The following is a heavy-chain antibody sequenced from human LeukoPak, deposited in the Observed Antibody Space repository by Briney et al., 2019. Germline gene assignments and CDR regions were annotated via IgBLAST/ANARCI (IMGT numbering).Heavy chain of an antibody. J-gene: IGHJ6*03. CDR3: ARAYSGYENYYYYYYMDV. D-gene: IGHD5-12*01. CDR2: INWNGGNT. Sequence: GGSLRLSCAASGFTFDDYGMSWVRQAPGKGLEWVSGINWNGGNTVYADSVKGRFTISRDNAKNSLHLQMNSLRAEDTTLYYCARAYSGYENYYYYYYMDVWGKGTTVTVSS. V-gene: IGHV3-20*04. CDR1: GFTFDDYG.